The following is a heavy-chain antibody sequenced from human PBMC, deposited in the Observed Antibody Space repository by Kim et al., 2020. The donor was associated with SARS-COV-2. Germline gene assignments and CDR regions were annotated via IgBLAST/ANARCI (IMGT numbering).Heavy chain of an antibody. CDR3: ARGSQLYYDFWSGYSSVVAYSIDY. CDR1: GGSFSGYY. Sequence: SETLSLTCAVYGGSFSGYYWSWIRQPPGKGLEWIGEINHSGSTNYNPSLKSRVTISVDTSKNQFSLKLSSVTAADTAVYYCARGSQLYYDFWSGYSSVVAYSIDYWGQGTLVTVSS. V-gene: IGHV4-34*01. J-gene: IGHJ4*02. D-gene: IGHD3-3*01. CDR2: INHSGST.